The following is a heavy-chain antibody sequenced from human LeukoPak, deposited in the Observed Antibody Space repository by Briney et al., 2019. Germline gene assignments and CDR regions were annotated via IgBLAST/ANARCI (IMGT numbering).Heavy chain of an antibody. CDR1: GFTFSSYS. J-gene: IGHJ4*02. D-gene: IGHD6-13*01. CDR2: ISYDGSNK. CDR3: ARDQQQLALDY. Sequence: GGSLRLSCAASGFTFSSYSMNWVRQAPGKGLEWVAVISYDGSNKYYADSVKGRFTISRDNSKNTLYLQMNSLRAEDTAVYYCARDQQQLALDYWGQGTLVTVSS. V-gene: IGHV3-30*03.